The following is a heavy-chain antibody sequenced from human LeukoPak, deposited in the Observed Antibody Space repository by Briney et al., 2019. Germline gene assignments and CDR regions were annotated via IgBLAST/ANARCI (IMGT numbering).Heavy chain of an antibody. CDR2: INPNSGGT. V-gene: IGHV1-2*02. J-gene: IGHJ5*02. D-gene: IGHD3-16*02. CDR1: GYTFTGYY. Sequence: EASVKVSCKASGYTFTGYYIHWVRQAPGQGLEWMGWINPNSGGTNYAQKFQGRVTMTRDTSISTAYMELSRLRSDDTAVYYCARDFRAVMVSDWFDPWGQGTLVTVSS. CDR3: ARDFRAVMVSDWFDP.